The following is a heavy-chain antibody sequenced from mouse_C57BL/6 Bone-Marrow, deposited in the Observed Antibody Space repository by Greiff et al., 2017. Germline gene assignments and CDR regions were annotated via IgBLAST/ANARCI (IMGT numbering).Heavy chain of an antibody. J-gene: IGHJ3*01. D-gene: IGHD2-13*01. Sequence: QVQLKQSGPELVKPGASVKISCKASGYAFSSSWMNWVKQRPGKGLEWIGRIYPGDGDTNYNGKFKGKATLTADKSSSTAYMQLSSLTSEDSAVYFCAREKIYYGGFAYWGQGTLVTVSA. V-gene: IGHV1-82*01. CDR1: GYAFSSSW. CDR3: AREKIYYGGFAY. CDR2: IYPGDGDT.